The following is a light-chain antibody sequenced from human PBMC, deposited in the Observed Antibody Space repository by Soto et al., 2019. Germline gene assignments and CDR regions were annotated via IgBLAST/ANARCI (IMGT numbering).Light chain of an antibody. CDR3: QEYDNWPPIT. V-gene: IGKV3-15*01. CDR1: QSVSSN. CDR2: DAS. Sequence: EIVMTHSPAILSLSPVEIATRCCRASQSVSSNLGWYQQKPGQAPRLVIYDASTRATGVPPRFSGSGSGTEFTLTISSLQSEDFAVYYCQEYDNWPPITFGQGTRLEIK. J-gene: IGKJ5*01.